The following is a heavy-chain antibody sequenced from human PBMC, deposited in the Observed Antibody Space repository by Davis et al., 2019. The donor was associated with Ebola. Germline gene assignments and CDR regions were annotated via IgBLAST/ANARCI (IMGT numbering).Heavy chain of an antibody. J-gene: IGHJ4*02. CDR1: GFSISNYW. CDR2: INSDGSST. CDR3: ASYVLG. D-gene: IGHD3-10*02. V-gene: IGHV3-74*01. Sequence: GESLKISCAASGFSISNYWMHWVRQAPGKGLVWVSRINSDGSSTNYADSVKGRFTISRDNAKNTLYLQANSLRAEDTAVYYCASYVLGWGQGTLVTVSS.